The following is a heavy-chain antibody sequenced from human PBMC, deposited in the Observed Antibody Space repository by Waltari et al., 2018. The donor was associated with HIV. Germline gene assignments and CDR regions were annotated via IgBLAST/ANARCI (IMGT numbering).Heavy chain of an antibody. CDR1: GFISSSYW. D-gene: IGHD5-12*01. CDR3: ARSHGDIVATIGAFDI. J-gene: IGHJ3*02. V-gene: IGHV3-7*01. CDR2: IKQDGSEK. Sequence: EVQLVASGGGLVQPGGSLRLSCAASGFISSSYWMSCVRQAPGKGLEWVANIKQDGSEKYYVDSVKGRFTISRDNAKNSLYLQMNSLRAEDTAVYYCARSHGDIVATIGAFDIWGQGTMVTVSS.